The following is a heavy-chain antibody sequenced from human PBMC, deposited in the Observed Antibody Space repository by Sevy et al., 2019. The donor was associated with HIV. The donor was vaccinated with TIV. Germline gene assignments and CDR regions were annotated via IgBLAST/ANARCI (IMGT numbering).Heavy chain of an antibody. Sequence: GGSLRLSCAASGFTFDDYAMHWVRQAPGKGLEWVSGISWNSGSIGYADSVKGRFTISSDNAKNSLYLQMNSLRAGDTALYYCAKDTAPHYYDSSGQYYYYYGMDVWGQGTTVTVSS. V-gene: IGHV3-9*01. CDR3: AKDTAPHYYDSSGQYYYYYGMDV. J-gene: IGHJ6*02. CDR1: GFTFDDYA. CDR2: ISWNSGSI. D-gene: IGHD3-22*01.